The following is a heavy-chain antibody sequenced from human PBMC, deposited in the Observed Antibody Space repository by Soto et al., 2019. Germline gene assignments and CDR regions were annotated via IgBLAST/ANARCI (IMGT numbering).Heavy chain of an antibody. CDR1: GFTFSSYS. D-gene: IGHD6-19*01. Sequence: EVQLVESGGGLVKPGGSLRLSCAASGFTFSSYSMNWVRQAPGKGLEWVSSISSSSSYIYYADSVKCRFTISRDNAKNSLYLQMNSLRAEDTAVYYCARVAVAGSGGGTPFDYWGQGTLVTVSS. V-gene: IGHV3-21*01. CDR3: ARVAVAGSGGGTPFDY. CDR2: ISSSSSYI. J-gene: IGHJ4*02.